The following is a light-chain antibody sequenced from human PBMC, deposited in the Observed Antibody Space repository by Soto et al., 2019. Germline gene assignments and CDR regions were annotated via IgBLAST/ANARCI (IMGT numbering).Light chain of an antibody. CDR3: MQGTHWPIT. CDR2: KVS. J-gene: IGKJ5*01. CDR1: QSLVHSDGIAY. V-gene: IGKV2-30*02. Sequence: DIVVTQSPLSLPVTPGEPASISCRSNQSLVHSDGIAYFSWFQQRPGRSPRRLIYKVSNRDSGVPARFSGSGSGTDFALKISRVEAEDVGVYYCMQGTHWPITFGQGKRLEIK.